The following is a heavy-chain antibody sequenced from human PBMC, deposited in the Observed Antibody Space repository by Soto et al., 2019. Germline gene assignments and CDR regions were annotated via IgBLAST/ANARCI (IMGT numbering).Heavy chain of an antibody. Sequence: GGSLRLSCAASGFTFSDYYMSWIRQAPGKGLEWVSYISSSGSTIYYADSVKGRFTISRDNAKNSLYLQMNSLRAEDTAVYYCARDVYYYDSSAYYSDWGQGTLVTLSS. J-gene: IGHJ4*02. CDR2: ISSSGSTI. CDR1: GFTFSDYY. D-gene: IGHD3-22*01. CDR3: ARDVYYYDSSAYYSD. V-gene: IGHV3-11*04.